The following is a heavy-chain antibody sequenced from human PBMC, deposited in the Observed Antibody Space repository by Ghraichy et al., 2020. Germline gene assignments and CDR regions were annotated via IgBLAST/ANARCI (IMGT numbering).Heavy chain of an antibody. CDR2: SSSSGRST. V-gene: IGHV3-48*02. J-gene: IGHJ6*04. CDR1: GFTLSGFG. Sequence: GGSLRLSCVGSGFTLSGFGMNWVRQSPGKGLEWVSYSSSSGRSTFYADSVKGRFTISRDNAKNSLSLQMNSLRDEDTAVYYCARASMVVRFYYYNGMDVWGKGTTATVPS. CDR3: ARASMVVRFYYYNGMDV. D-gene: IGHD2-15*01.